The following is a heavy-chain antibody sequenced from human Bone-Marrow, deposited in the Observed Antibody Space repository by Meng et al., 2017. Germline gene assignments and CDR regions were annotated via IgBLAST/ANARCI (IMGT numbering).Heavy chain of an antibody. CDR3: ARVGGVTMGAFDI. J-gene: IGHJ3*02. D-gene: IGHD3-10*01. CDR2: IWYDGSNK. V-gene: IGHV3-33*01. Sequence: GGSLRLSCAASGFTFSSYGMHWVRQAPGKGLEWVAVIWYDGSNKYYADSVKGRFTISRDNSKNTLYLQMNSLRAEDTAVYYCARVGGVTMGAFDIWGQGTKVTVSS. CDR1: GFTFSSYG.